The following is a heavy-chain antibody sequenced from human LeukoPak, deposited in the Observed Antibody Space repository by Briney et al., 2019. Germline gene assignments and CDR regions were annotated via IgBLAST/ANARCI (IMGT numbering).Heavy chain of an antibody. V-gene: IGHV4-59*01. CDR2: IYYSGST. Sequence: SETLSLTCTDSGGSISSYYWSWIRQPPGKGLEWIGYIYYSGSTNYNPSLKSRVTISVDTSKNQFSLKLSSVTAADTAVYYCAREGRGYSYGYNSFDIWGQGTMVTVSS. CDR1: GGSISSYY. D-gene: IGHD5-18*01. CDR3: AREGRGYSYGYNSFDI. J-gene: IGHJ3*02.